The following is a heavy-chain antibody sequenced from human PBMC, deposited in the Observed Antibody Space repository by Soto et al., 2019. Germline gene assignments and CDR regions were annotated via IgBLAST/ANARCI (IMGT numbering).Heavy chain of an antibody. Sequence: EVQLVESGGGLVQPGGSLRLACAASRFTVSSYDMHWVRHVTGKGLEWVSTLGAGGDTYFPDSVKGRFTISRDHAKNSLYLQMNNLGAGDTAVYYCARGTMVRGTLDPGISGPLDYWGQGTLVAVSS. J-gene: IGHJ4*02. V-gene: IGHV3-13*01. CDR1: RFTVSSYD. CDR2: LGAGGDT. CDR3: ARGTMVRGTLDPGISGPLDY. D-gene: IGHD3-10*01.